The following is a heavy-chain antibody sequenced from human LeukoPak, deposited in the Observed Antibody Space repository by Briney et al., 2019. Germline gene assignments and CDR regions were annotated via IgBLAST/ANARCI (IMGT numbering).Heavy chain of an antibody. CDR3: ARAKYSSGHQFDY. Sequence: PSETLSLTCTVSGGSISSSSYYWGWIRQPPGKGLEWIGSIYYSGSTYYNPSLKSRVTMSVDTSKNQFSLKLSSVTAADTAVYYCARAKYSSGHQFDYWGQGTLVTVSS. J-gene: IGHJ4*02. V-gene: IGHV4-39*07. D-gene: IGHD6-19*01. CDR1: GGSISSSSYY. CDR2: IYYSGST.